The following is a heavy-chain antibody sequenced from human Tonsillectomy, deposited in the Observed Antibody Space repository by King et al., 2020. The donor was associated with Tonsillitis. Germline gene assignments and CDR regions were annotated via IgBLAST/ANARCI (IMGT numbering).Heavy chain of an antibody. V-gene: IGHV3-15*01. CDR3: ITGGRQWLGKDY. Sequence: VQLVESGGGWVKPGGSLRLSCEVSGFSFSVAWMGWVRQALGKGLEWVGHIKTNIEGGTTQYAAPVNDRFIISRDDSKNTVYLQMHSLKAEDTAVYYCITGGRQWLGKDYWGQGSLVVVSS. CDR1: GFSFSVAW. CDR2: IKTNIEGGTT. D-gene: IGHD6-19*01. J-gene: IGHJ4*02.